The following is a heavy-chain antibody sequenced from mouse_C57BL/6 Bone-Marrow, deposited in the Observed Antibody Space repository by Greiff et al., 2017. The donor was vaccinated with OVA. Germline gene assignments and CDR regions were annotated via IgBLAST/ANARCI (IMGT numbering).Heavy chain of an antibody. V-gene: IGHV5-12*01. D-gene: IGHD1-1*01. CDR1: GFTFSDYY. CDR3: ARQSELRGAMDY. CDR2: ISNGGGST. J-gene: IGHJ4*01. Sequence: EVKLMESGGGLVQPGGSLKLSCAASGFTFSDYYMYWVRQTPEKRLEWVAYISNGGGSTYYPDTVKGRFTISRDNAKNTLYLQMSRLKSEDTAMYYCARQSELRGAMDYWGQGTSVTVSS.